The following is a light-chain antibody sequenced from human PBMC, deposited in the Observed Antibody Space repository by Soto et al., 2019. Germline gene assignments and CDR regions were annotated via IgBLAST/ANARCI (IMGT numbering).Light chain of an antibody. V-gene: IGKV1-39*01. Sequence: DIQMTQSPSSLSAPVGDRVTITCRASQSISSYLNWYQQKPGKAPKLLIYEASSLQSGVPSRFSGSGSGTDFTLTIISLQPEDFATYYCQQSDTTPWTFGQGTKVDIK. CDR3: QQSDTTPWT. CDR1: QSISSY. CDR2: EAS. J-gene: IGKJ1*01.